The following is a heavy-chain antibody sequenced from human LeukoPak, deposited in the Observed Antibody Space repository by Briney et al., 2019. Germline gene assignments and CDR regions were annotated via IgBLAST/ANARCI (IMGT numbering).Heavy chain of an antibody. V-gene: IGHV4-39*01. CDR1: GGSISSSSYY. CDR3: ARSRRLYYYYMDV. J-gene: IGHJ6*03. Sequence: SETLSLTCTVSGGSISSSSYYWGWIRQPPGRGLEWIGSIYYSGSTYYNPSLKSRVTISVDTSKNQFSLKLSSVTAADTSVYYCARSRRLYYYYMDVWGKGTTVTVSS. CDR2: IYYSGST.